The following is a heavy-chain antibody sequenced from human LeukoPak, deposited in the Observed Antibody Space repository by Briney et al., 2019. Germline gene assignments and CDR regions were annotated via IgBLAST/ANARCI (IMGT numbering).Heavy chain of an antibody. Sequence: GASVKVSCKASGGTFSSYAISWVRQAPGQGLEWMGRIIPIFGTANYAQKFQGRVTITTDESTSTAYMELSSLRSEDTAVYYCLVDTAMVTGEGFDYWGRRTLVTVSS. CDR1: GGTFSSYA. CDR2: IIPIFGTA. D-gene: IGHD5-18*01. J-gene: IGHJ4*02. CDR3: LVDTAMVTGEGFDY. V-gene: IGHV1-69*05.